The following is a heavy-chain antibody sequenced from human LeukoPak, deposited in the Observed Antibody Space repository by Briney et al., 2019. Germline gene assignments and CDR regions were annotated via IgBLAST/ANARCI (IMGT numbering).Heavy chain of an antibody. J-gene: IGHJ4*02. Sequence: GGSLRLYCAASGFTLSSYRMHWVRQAPGKGVEWVAGISYDGSNNYYADSAKGRFTISRDNSKSTLYLQMNRLRAEDTAVSYCAIAPQYYYDSSVDWGQGTLVTVSS. CDR2: ISYDGSNN. V-gene: IGHV3-30*03. D-gene: IGHD3-22*01. CDR3: AIAPQYYYDSSVD. CDR1: GFTLSSYR.